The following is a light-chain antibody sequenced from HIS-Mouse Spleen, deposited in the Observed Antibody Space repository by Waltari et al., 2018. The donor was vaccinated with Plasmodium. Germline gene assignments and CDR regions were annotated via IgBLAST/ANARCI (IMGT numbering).Light chain of an antibody. V-gene: IGLV3-1*01. CDR2: QDS. Sequence: SYELTQPPSVSVSPGQTASITCSGEKLGDKYACWYQQKPGQSPVLVIYQDSKRPSGIPERCSGSNSGNTATLTISGTQAMDEADYYCQAWDSSTAVVFGGGTKLTVL. J-gene: IGLJ2*01. CDR1: KLGDKY. CDR3: QAWDSSTAVV.